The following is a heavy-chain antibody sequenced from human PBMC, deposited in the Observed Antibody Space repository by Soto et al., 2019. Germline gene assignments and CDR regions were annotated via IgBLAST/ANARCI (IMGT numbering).Heavy chain of an antibody. CDR2: ISGSASSI. Sequence: EVQLVESGGGLVQPGGSLRLSCAASGFNFRSYEMNWFRQAPGKGLEWVSYISGSASSIYYADSVKGRFTISRDNAKNSLYLQMNSLRAEDTAVYYCTRGRPGGWYFDLWGRGTLVTVS. D-gene: IGHD3-10*01. CDR1: GFNFRSYE. V-gene: IGHV3-48*03. CDR3: TRGRPGGWYFDL. J-gene: IGHJ2*01.